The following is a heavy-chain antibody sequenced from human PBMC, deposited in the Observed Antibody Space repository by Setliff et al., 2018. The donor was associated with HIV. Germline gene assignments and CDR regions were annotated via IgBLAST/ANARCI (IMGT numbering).Heavy chain of an antibody. V-gene: IGHV1-3*01. CDR1: GYTFNSYL. CDR2: IHPGNDNR. D-gene: IGHD2-2*01. J-gene: IGHJ4*02. CDR3: ARFSSVYAAIDN. Sequence: ASVKVSCKASGYTFNSYLVYWVRQAPGQRLEWMGWIHPGNDNREYSQRFQGRLTMTRDTSASMVDMELNSLTSEDTAVYFCARFSSVYAAIDNWGPGTLVTVAS.